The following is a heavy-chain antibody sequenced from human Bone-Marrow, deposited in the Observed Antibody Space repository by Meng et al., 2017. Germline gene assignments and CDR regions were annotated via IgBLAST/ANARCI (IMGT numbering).Heavy chain of an antibody. CDR2: MNPKTGNP. CDR3: ARDDNGAPDY. J-gene: IGHJ4*02. V-gene: IGHV7-4-1*02. Sequence: QVQLVQSGSELKKPGASVKVSCKASGYTFTRHAINWVRQAPGQGLEWMGWMNPKTGNPTYAQGFTGRFVFSLDTSVSTAYLQISSLKAEDTAMYYCARDDNGAPDYWGQGTLVTVSS. CDR1: GYTFTRHA. D-gene: IGHD1-14*01.